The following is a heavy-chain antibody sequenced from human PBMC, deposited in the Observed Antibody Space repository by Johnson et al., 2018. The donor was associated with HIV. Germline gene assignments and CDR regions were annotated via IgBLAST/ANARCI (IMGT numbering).Heavy chain of an antibody. CDR3: ARVMYGGSSKSAAFDI. CDR1: GFTFSSYA. Sequence: QVQLVESGGGVVQPGRSLRLSCAASGFTFSSYAMHWVRQAPGRGLEWVAVISYDGSNKYYADSVKGRFTNSRDNSKNTLYLQMNSLRAGDTAVYYCARVMYGGSSKSAAFDIWGQGTMVTVSS. J-gene: IGHJ3*02. CDR2: ISYDGSNK. D-gene: IGHD1-26*01. V-gene: IGHV3-30*14.